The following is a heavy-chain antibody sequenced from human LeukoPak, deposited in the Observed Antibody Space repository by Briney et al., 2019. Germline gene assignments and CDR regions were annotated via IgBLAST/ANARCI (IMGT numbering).Heavy chain of an antibody. D-gene: IGHD3-9*01. V-gene: IGHV1-8*01. CDR1: GYTFTSYD. CDR3: ARGLSNSDILTGYYSSQWRHYMDV. J-gene: IGHJ6*03. Sequence: ALVKVSCKASGYTFTSYDINWVRQATGQGLEWMGWMNPNSGNTGYAQKFQGRVTMTRNTSISTAYMELSSLRSEDTAVYYCARGLSNSDILTGYYSSQWRHYMDVWGKGTTVTVSS. CDR2: MNPNSGNT.